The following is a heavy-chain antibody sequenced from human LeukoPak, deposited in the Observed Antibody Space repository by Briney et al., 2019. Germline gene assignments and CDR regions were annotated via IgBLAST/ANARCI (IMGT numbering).Heavy chain of an antibody. CDR1: EFSVGSNY. CDR2: ISGSGGST. Sequence: GGSLRLSCAASEFSVGSNYMTWVRQAPGKGLEWVSAISGSGGSTYYADSVKGRFTISRDNSKNTLYLQMNSLRAEDTAVYYCAKDRSGSYYYYFDYWGQGTLVTVSS. V-gene: IGHV3-23*01. J-gene: IGHJ4*02. D-gene: IGHD1-26*01. CDR3: AKDRSGSYYYYFDY.